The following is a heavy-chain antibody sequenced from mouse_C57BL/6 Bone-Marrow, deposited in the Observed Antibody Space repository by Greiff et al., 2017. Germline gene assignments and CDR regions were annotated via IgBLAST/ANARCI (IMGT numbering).Heavy chain of an antibody. CDR1: GYTFTDYY. Sequence: EVQLQQSGPVLVKPGASVKMSCKASGYTFTDYYMNWVKQSHGKSLEWIGVINPYNGGTSYNQKFKGKATLTVDKSSSTAYMELNSLTSEDSAVYYCAKNYHGSSYFDYWGQGTTLTVSS. D-gene: IGHD1-1*01. V-gene: IGHV1-19*01. CDR2: INPYNGGT. J-gene: IGHJ2*01. CDR3: AKNYHGSSYFDY.